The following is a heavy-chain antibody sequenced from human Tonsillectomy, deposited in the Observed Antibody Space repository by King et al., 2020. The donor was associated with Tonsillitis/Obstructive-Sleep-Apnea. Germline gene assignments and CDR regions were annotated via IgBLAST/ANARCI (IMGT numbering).Heavy chain of an antibody. J-gene: IGHJ4*02. V-gene: IGHV3-48*02. CDR1: GFTFSSYN. D-gene: IGHD3-10*01. CDR3: ARDLVGAYADYPDY. CDR2: ISSSSGTI. Sequence: DVQLVESGGGLVQAGGSLRLSCAASGFTFSSYNMNWVRQAPGKGLEWVSYISSSSGTIRYAVSVKGRFTISRDNAKDSLYLQMNSLRDEDTAVYYCARDLVGAYADYPDYWGQGTLVTVSS.